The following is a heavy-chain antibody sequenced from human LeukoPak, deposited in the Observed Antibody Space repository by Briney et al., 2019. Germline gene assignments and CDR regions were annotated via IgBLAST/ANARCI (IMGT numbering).Heavy chain of an antibody. Sequence: GGSLRLSCAASGFTFSNAWMSWVRQAPGKGLEWVSSISSSSSYIYYADSVKGRFTISRDNSKNTLYLQMNSLRVEDTAVYYCAKDRDYGGVNWFDPWGQGTPVTVSS. CDR1: GFTFSNAW. CDR2: ISSSSSYI. CDR3: AKDRDYGGVNWFDP. V-gene: IGHV3-21*04. J-gene: IGHJ5*02. D-gene: IGHD4-23*01.